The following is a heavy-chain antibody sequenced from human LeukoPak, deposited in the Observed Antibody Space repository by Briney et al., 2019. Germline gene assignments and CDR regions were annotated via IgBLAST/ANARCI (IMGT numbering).Heavy chain of an antibody. CDR3: ARVGGDRVAY. D-gene: IGHD4-17*01. J-gene: IGHJ4*02. V-gene: IGHV3-53*01. CDR1: GLTVSSKY. Sequence: GGSLRLSCAASGLTVSSKYMSWVRQAPGKGLEWVSVMYNNGNTHYADSVKGRFTTSRDNVKNMLYLQMNSLRPEDTAVYYCARVGGDRVAYWGQGTLVTVSS. CDR2: MYNNGNT.